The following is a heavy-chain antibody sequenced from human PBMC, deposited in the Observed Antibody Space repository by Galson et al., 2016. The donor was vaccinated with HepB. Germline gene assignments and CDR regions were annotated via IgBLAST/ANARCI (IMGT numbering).Heavy chain of an antibody. CDR2: IKQDGSDK. V-gene: IGHV3-7*03. CDR3: ARGGVTFAP. D-gene: IGHD1-20*01. J-gene: IGHJ5*02. Sequence: SLRLSCAASGFTFSNYWMSWGRQAPGKGLEWVASIKQDGSDKYYVDSVKGRFTISRDNSKNSLYLQMISLRADDTAVYSWARGGVTFAPWGQGTLVTVSS. CDR1: GFTFSNYW.